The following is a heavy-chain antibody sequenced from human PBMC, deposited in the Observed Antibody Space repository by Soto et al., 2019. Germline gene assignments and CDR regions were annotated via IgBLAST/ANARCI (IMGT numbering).Heavy chain of an antibody. V-gene: IGHV3-23*01. CDR2: ISGSGGST. D-gene: IGHD3-10*01. J-gene: IGHJ6*02. Sequence: EVQLLESGGGLVQPGGSLRLSCAASGFTFSSYAMSWVRQAPGKGLEWVSAISGSGGSTYYADSVKGRFTISRDNYKNTLYLHMNRLRGADTAVYYCAKDLVTYITPDYYYYGMDVWGQGTTVTVSS. CDR3: AKDLVTYITPDYYYYGMDV. CDR1: GFTFSSYA.